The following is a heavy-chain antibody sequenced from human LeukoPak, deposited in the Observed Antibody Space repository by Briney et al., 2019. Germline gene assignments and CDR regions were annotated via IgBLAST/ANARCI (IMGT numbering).Heavy chain of an antibody. D-gene: IGHD1-26*01. V-gene: IGHV3-30-3*01. CDR3: ARDALTAGGSDAFDI. CDR1: GFTFSSYW. J-gene: IGHJ3*02. Sequence: GGSLRLSCAASGFTFSSYWMNWARQAPGKGLEWVAVISYDGSNKYYADSVKGRFTISRDNSKNTLYLQMNSLRAEDTAVYYCARDALTAGGSDAFDIWGQGTMVTVSS. CDR2: ISYDGSNK.